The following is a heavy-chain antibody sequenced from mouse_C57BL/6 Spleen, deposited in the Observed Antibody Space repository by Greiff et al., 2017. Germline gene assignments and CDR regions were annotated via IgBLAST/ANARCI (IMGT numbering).Heavy chain of an antibody. CDR3: ARGATVVPPFDY. Sequence: DVKLVESGPELVKPGASVKISCKASGYSFTGYYMNWVKQSPEKSLEWIGEINPSTGGTTYNQKFKAKATLTVDKSSSTAYMQLKSLTSEDSAVYYCARGATVVPPFDYWGQGTTLTVSS. D-gene: IGHD1-1*01. CDR2: INPSTGGT. V-gene: IGHV1-42*01. J-gene: IGHJ2*01. CDR1: GYSFTGYY.